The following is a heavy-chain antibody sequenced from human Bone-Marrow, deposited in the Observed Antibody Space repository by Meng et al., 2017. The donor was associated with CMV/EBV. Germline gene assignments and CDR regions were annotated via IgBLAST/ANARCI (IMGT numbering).Heavy chain of an antibody. CDR1: SISIGGYY. CDR2: IYYSGST. Sequence: SISIGGYYWSWIRQHPGKGLEWIGYIYYSGSTYYNPSLKSRVTISVDTSKNQFSLKLSSVTAADTAVYYCARGGPEYSYGYVDFDYWGQGTLVTVSS. V-gene: IGHV4-31*02. J-gene: IGHJ4*02. CDR3: ARGGPEYSYGYVDFDY. D-gene: IGHD5-18*01.